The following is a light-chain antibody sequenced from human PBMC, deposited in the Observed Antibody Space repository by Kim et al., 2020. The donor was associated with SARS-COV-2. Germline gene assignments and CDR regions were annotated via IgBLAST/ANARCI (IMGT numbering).Light chain of an antibody. J-gene: IGLJ1*01. CDR2: YNS. CDR1: NIGSKS. CDR3: QVWDNNSVHYV. V-gene: IGLV3-21*04. Sequence: SYELTQPPSVSVAPGETARITCGGDNIGSKSVHWYQQKPGQAPVLVIYYNSVRPSGIPERFSGSNSGNTATLTISMVEAGDEADFYCQVWDNNSVHYVFGTGTKVTVL.